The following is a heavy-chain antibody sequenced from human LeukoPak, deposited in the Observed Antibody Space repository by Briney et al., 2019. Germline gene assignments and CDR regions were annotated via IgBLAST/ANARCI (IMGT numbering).Heavy chain of an antibody. D-gene: IGHD2-8*01. J-gene: IGHJ6*03. CDR3: ARMRRDIVLMVSLRANYYMDV. CDR1: GYTFTSYG. Sequence: AAVKVTCKGSGYTFTSYGINWVRQAPAQGLEWMGWINAYNGNTNYAQKLQGRVTMTTDTSTSTAYMELRSLRSDDTAVYYCARMRRDIVLMVSLRANYYMDVWGKGTTVTVSS. V-gene: IGHV1-18*01. CDR2: INAYNGNT.